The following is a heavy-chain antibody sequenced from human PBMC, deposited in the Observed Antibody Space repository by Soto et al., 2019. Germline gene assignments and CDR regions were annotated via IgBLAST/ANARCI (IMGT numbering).Heavy chain of an antibody. V-gene: IGHV3-30-3*01. CDR2: ISYDGSNK. D-gene: IGHD3-10*01. CDR3: ARGGGAVVRGVINPWYYYYGMDV. J-gene: IGHJ6*02. CDR1: GFTFSSYA. Sequence: QVQLVESGGGVVQPGRSLRLSCAASGFTFSSYAMHWVRQAPGKGLEWVAVISYDGSNKYYADSVKGRFTISRDNSKNKVDLQMNSRRAEDTAVYYCARGGGAVVRGVINPWYYYYGMDVWGQGTTVTVSS.